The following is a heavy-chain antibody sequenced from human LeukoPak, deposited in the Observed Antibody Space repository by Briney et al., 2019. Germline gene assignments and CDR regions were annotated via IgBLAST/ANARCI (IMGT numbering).Heavy chain of an antibody. D-gene: IGHD3-22*01. J-gene: IGHJ5*02. CDR1: GFTFSSYW. Sequence: PGGSLRLSCAASGFTFSSYWMHWVRHAPGKGLVWVSRINSDGSSTSYADSVKGRFTISRDNAKNTLYLQMNSLRAEDTAVYYCAREGDSSGYSGVVNENWFDPWGQGTLVTVSS. V-gene: IGHV3-74*01. CDR2: INSDGSST. CDR3: AREGDSSGYSGVVNENWFDP.